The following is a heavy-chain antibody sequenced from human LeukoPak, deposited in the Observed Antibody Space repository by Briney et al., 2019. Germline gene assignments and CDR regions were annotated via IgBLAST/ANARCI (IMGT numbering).Heavy chain of an antibody. CDR1: GFTVSSNY. CDR2: IYSSGNA. Sequence: PEGSLRLSCAASGFTVSSNYMSWVRQAPGKGLEWVSVIYSSGNAYYADSVKGRFTISRDNSKNTLYLQINSLRAEDTAVYYCARDYYGSGTYYHDYWGQGTLVTVSS. CDR3: ARDYYGSGTYYHDY. J-gene: IGHJ4*02. D-gene: IGHD3-10*01. V-gene: IGHV3-53*01.